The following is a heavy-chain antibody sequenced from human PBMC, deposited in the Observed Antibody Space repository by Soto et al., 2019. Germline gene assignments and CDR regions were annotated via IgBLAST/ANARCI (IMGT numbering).Heavy chain of an antibody. J-gene: IGHJ6*02. V-gene: IGHV1-3*05. CDR3: ARDFWSGYHDGMDV. CDR1: GYTFTSYA. D-gene: IGHD3-3*01. Sequence: QVQLVQSGAEEKKPGSSVKVSCKASGYTFTSYAMHWVRQAPGQRLEWMGWINAGNGNTKYSQKFQGRVTITRDTSASTAYMELSSLRSEDTAVYYCARDFWSGYHDGMDVWGQGTTVTVSS. CDR2: INAGNGNT.